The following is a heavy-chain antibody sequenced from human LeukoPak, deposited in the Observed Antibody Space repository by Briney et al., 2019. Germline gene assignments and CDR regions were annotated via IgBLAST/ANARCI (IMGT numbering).Heavy chain of an antibody. Sequence: SETLSLTCAVYGGSFSGYYWSWIRQPPGKGLEWIGEINHSGSTNYNPSLKSRVTISVDTSKNQFSLKLSSVTAADTAVYYCAAGTVYYYYYGMDVWGQGTTVTVSS. CDR3: AAGTVYYYYYGMDV. CDR2: INHSGST. CDR1: GGSFSGYY. D-gene: IGHD6-13*01. J-gene: IGHJ6*02. V-gene: IGHV4-34*01.